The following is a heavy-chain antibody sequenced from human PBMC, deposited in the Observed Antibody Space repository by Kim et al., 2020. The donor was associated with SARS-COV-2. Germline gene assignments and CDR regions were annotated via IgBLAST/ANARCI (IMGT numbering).Heavy chain of an antibody. D-gene: IGHD1-26*01. J-gene: IGHJ3*02. CDR1: GFTFSSYD. Sequence: GGSLRLSCAASGFTFSSYDMHWVRQATGKGLEWVSAIGTAGDTYYPGSVKGRFTISRENAKNSLYLQMNSLRAGDTAVYYCARGRESGSHQEDDAFDIWGQGTMVTVSS. V-gene: IGHV3-13*04. CDR3: ARGRESGSHQEDDAFDI. CDR2: IGTAGDT.